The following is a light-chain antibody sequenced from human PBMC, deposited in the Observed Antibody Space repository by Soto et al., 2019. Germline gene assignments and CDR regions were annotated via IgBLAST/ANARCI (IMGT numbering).Light chain of an antibody. J-gene: IGLJ3*02. Sequence: QSALTQPASVSGSPGQSITISCTGTSSDVGSYNLVSWYQQHPGKAPKLMIYEVSKRPSGVSNRFSGSKSGNTASLTISGLQAEDEADYYCCSYAGNITPWVFGGGTKLTVL. CDR2: EVS. V-gene: IGLV2-23*02. CDR3: CSYAGNITPWV. CDR1: SSDVGSYNL.